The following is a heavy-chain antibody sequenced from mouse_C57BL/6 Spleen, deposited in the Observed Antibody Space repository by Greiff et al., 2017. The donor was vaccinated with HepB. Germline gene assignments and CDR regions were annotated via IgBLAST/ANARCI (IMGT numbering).Heavy chain of an antibody. CDR1: GYSFTDYN. Sequence: EVKLQESGPELVKPGASVKISCKASGYSFTDYNMNWVKQSNGKSLEWIGVINPNYGTTSYNQKFKGKATLTVDQSSSTAYMQLNSLTSEDSAVYYCARSVVAQYYYAMDYWGQGTSVTVSS. D-gene: IGHD1-1*01. CDR2: INPNYGTT. J-gene: IGHJ4*01. V-gene: IGHV1-39*01. CDR3: ARSVVAQYYYAMDY.